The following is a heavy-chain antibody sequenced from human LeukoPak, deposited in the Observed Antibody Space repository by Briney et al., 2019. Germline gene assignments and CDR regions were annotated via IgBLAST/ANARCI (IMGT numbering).Heavy chain of an antibody. D-gene: IGHD5-12*01. J-gene: IGHJ5*02. V-gene: IGHV1-3*01. CDR2: INAGNGNT. Sequence: GASVKVSCKASGYTFTSYGISWVRQAPGQRLEWMGWINAGNGNTKYSQKFQGRVTITRDTSASTAYMELSSLRSEDTAVYYCARVMAMVATSPTFDPWGQGTLVTVSS. CDR3: ARVMAMVATSPTFDP. CDR1: GYTFTSYG.